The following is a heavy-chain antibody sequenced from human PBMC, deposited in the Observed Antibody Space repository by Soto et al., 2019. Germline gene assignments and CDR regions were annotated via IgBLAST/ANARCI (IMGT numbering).Heavy chain of an antibody. D-gene: IGHD3-10*02. J-gene: IGHJ5*01. CDR2: IHHSGST. V-gene: IGHV4-59*01. Sequence: SETLSLTCAVSGGSINTYYWSWVRQPLGKGLEWIGNIHHSGSTNYNPSLNSRVTISIDTSKNKLSLWLNSVTAADTAVYYCARVVACRYGICSFWFGSWGQGSLVTVSS. CDR1: GGSINTYY. CDR3: ARVVACRYGICSFWFGS.